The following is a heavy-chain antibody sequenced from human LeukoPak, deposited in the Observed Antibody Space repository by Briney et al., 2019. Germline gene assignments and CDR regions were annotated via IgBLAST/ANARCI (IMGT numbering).Heavy chain of an antibody. Sequence: PSGTLSLTCAVSGGSISSSNWWSWVRQPPGKGLEWIGEIYHSGSTNYNPSLKSRLTISVDMSKDQFSLKLISVTAADTAVYYCAREAAKTVDYWGQGTLVTVSS. CDR1: GGSISSSNW. J-gene: IGHJ4*02. V-gene: IGHV4-4*02. D-gene: IGHD2-15*01. CDR3: AREAAKTVDY. CDR2: IYHSGST.